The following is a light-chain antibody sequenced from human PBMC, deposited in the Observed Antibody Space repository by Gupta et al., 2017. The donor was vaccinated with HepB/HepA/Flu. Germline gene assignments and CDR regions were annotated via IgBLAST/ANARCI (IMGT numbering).Light chain of an antibody. J-gene: IGLJ2*01. CDR2: DVS. V-gene: IGLV2-14*03. Sequence: QSALTQPASVSGSPGQSITISCTATSSDVGGYNYVSWYQQLPGKAPKVLIYDVSKRPSGVSDRFSGSKSGYTASLTIAGLQAQDEADYYCSSYTISSTEIFGGGTKLTVL. CDR3: SSYTISSTEI. CDR1: SSDVGGYNY.